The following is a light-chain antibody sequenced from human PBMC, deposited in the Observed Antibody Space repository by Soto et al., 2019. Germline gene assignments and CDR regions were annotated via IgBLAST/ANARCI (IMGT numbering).Light chain of an antibody. CDR1: QSVSSY. CDR3: QQYNDWPLT. V-gene: IGKV3-15*01. Sequence: EIVLTQSPGTLSLSPVERATLSCRASQSVSSYLAWYQQKPGQAPSLLIYGAFTRATGIPARFSGTGSGTEFTLTISSLQSEDFALYYCQQYNDWPLTFGQGTKVDIK. CDR2: GAF. J-gene: IGKJ1*01.